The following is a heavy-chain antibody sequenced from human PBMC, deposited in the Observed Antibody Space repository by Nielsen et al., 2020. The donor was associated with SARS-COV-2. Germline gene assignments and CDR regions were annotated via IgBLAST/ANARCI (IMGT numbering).Heavy chain of an antibody. CDR3: AKAFMVRGVTHQDYYCYYGMDV. CDR1: GFTFSSYA. Sequence: GESLKISCAASGFTFSSYAMSWVRQAPGKGLEWVSAISGNGGSTYYADSVKGRFTTSRDNSKNTLYLQMNSLRAEDTAVYYCAKAFMVRGVTHQDYYCYYGMDVWGQGTTVTVSS. D-gene: IGHD3-10*01. V-gene: IGHV3-23*01. CDR2: ISGNGGST. J-gene: IGHJ6*02.